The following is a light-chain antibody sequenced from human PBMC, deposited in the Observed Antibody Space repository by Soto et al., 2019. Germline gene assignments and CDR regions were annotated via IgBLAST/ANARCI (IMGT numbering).Light chain of an antibody. Sequence: EIVLTQSPATLSLSPGERATLSCRATQIISSSLAWYQQKPGQAPRLLIYDASNRATGIPARFSGSGSGTEFTLTITSLEPEDFAVYYCQQRFNWPFTFGGGTKVDIK. J-gene: IGKJ4*01. CDR3: QQRFNWPFT. CDR1: QIISSS. V-gene: IGKV3-11*01. CDR2: DAS.